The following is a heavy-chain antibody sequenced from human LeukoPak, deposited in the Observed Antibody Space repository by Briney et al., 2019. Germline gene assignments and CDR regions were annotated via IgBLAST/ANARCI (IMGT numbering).Heavy chain of an antibody. CDR2: INPNSGGT. CDR3: ARDQGAVVVVTARFDS. D-gene: IGHD2-21*02. J-gene: IGHJ4*02. V-gene: IGHV1-2*02. Sequence: ASVKVSCKASGYTFTGYYMHWVRQAPGQGLEWMGWINPNSGGTNYAQKFQGRVTMTRDTSLNTAYMDLSPLTSDDTAVYYCARDQGAVVVVTARFDSWGQGTLVTVSS. CDR1: GYTFTGYY.